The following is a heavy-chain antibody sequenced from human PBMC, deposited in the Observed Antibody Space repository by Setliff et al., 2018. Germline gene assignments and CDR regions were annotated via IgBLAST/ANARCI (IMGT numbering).Heavy chain of an antibody. J-gene: IGHJ6*03. CDR1: GYTFTSYD. V-gene: IGHV7-4-1*02. Sequence: ASVKVSCKASGYTFTSYDINWVRQATGQGLEWMGWMNPNSGNTGYAQGFTGRFVFSLDTSVSTAYLQISSLKAEDTAVYYCARDATRIQLWLRPYYYYMDVWGKGTTVTVSS. CDR2: MNPNSGNT. CDR3: ARDATRIQLWLRPYYYYMDV. D-gene: IGHD5-18*01.